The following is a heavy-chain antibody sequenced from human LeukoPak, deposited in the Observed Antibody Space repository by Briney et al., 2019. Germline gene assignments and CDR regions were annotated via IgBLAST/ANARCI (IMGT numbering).Heavy chain of an antibody. Sequence: GGSLRLSCAASGFTFSSYSMNWVRQAPGKGLEWVSLIGGSDGRTRYADSVKGRFTISRDNSKNTLYLEMNSLRAEDTAVYYCAKDSSSYDWGYMDVWGKGTTVTISS. CDR3: AKDSSSYDWGYMDV. J-gene: IGHJ6*03. D-gene: IGHD3-22*01. CDR2: IGGSDGRT. CDR1: GFTFSSYS. V-gene: IGHV3-23*01.